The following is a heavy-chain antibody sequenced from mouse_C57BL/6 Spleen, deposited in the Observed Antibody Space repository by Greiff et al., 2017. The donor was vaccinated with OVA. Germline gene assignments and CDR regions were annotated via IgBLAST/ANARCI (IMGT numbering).Heavy chain of an antibody. CDR3: ARSYYSNQYYFDY. V-gene: IGHV5-9*01. D-gene: IGHD2-5*01. CDR2: ISGGGGNT. Sequence: EVHLVESGGGLVKPGGSLKLSCAASGFTFSSYTMSWVRQTPEKRLEWVATISGGGGNTYYPDSVKGRFTISRDNAKNTLYLQMSSLRSEDTALYYCARSYYSNQYYFDYWGQGTTLTVSS. CDR1: GFTFSSYT. J-gene: IGHJ2*01.